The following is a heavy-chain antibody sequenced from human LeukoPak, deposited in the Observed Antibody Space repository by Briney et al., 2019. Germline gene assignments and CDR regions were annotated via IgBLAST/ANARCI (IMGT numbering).Heavy chain of an antibody. CDR1: GFTFSTYA. CDR3: AKAYSSSSGYYYYFDY. CDR2: LSGSGSSA. J-gene: IGHJ4*02. D-gene: IGHD3-22*01. Sequence: GGSLRLSCAASGFTFSTYAMSWVRQAPGKGLEWVSGLSGSGSSAYYADSVKGRFTISRDNSKNTLYLQMNSLRAEDTAVYYCAKAYSSSSGYYYYFDYWGQGTLVTVSS. V-gene: IGHV3-23*01.